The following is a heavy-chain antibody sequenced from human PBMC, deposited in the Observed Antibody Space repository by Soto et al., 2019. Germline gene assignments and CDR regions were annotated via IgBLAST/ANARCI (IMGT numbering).Heavy chain of an antibody. Sequence: EVQLLESGGGLVQPGGSLRLSCAASGFTFSSYAMSWVRQAPGKWLEWVSAISGSGGSTYYADSVKGRFTISRDNSKNTLYLQMNSLRAEDTAVYYCAKDRTYYDILTGYYIQEIRLFDWGQGTLVTVSS. J-gene: IGHJ4*02. CDR3: AKDRTYYDILTGYYIQEIRLFD. D-gene: IGHD3-9*01. CDR2: ISGSGGST. V-gene: IGHV3-23*01. CDR1: GFTFSSYA.